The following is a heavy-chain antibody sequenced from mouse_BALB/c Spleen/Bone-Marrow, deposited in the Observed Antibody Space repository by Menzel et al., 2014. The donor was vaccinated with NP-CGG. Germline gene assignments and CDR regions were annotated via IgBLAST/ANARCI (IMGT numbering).Heavy chain of an antibody. D-gene: IGHD2-3*01. CDR2: IDPSSGYS. CDR3: APYDGYYNWYFDV. Sequence: QVQLQQSGAELARPGASVKMSCKASGYTFTSYTMHWIKPRPGQGLEWIGYIDPSSGYSNYNQKFKDKATLTADISSSTAYMQLSSLTSEDSAVYYCAPYDGYYNWYFDVWGAGTTVTVSS. J-gene: IGHJ1*01. V-gene: IGHV1-4*01. CDR1: GYTFTSYT.